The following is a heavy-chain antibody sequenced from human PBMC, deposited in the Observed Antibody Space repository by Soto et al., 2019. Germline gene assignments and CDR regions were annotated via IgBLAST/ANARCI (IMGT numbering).Heavy chain of an antibody. V-gene: IGHV3-21*01. Sequence: EVQLVESGGGLVKPGGSLRLSCAASGFTFSSYSMNWVRQAPGKGLEWVSSISSSSSYIYYADSVKGRFTISRDNAKNSLYLQMNSLRAEDTAVYYCARGGGDRVAGTLDSWGQGTLVTVSS. CDR2: ISSSSSYI. CDR1: GFTFSSYS. CDR3: ARGGGDRVAGTLDS. J-gene: IGHJ4*02. D-gene: IGHD6-19*01.